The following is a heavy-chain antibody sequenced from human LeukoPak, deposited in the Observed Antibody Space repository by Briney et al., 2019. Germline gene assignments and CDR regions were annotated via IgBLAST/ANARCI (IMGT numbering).Heavy chain of an antibody. D-gene: IGHD6-19*01. V-gene: IGHV3-53*01. CDR1: GFTVSSNY. CDR2: IYSGGST. CDR3: ARDPSVAGTDYYYGMDV. J-gene: IGHJ6*02. Sequence: GESLRLSCAASGFTVSSNYMSWVRQAPGKGLEWVSVIYSGGSTYYADSVKGRFTISRDNSKNTLYLQMNSLRAEDTAVYYCARDPSVAGTDYYYGMDVWGQGTTVTVSS.